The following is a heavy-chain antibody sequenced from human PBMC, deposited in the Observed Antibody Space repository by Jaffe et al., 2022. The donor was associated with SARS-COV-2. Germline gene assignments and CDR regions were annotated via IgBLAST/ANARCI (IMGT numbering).Heavy chain of an antibody. CDR1: GGTFSSYA. CDR3: ASLDIVVVPAAMNGMDV. Sequence: QVQLVQSGAEVKKPGSSVKVSCKASGGTFSSYAISWVRQAPGQGLEWMGGIIPIFGTANYAQKFQGRVTITADESTSTAYMELSSLRSEDTAVYYCASLDIVVVPAAMNGMDVWGQGTTVTVSS. V-gene: IGHV1-69*01. J-gene: IGHJ6*02. D-gene: IGHD2-2*01. CDR2: IIPIFGTA.